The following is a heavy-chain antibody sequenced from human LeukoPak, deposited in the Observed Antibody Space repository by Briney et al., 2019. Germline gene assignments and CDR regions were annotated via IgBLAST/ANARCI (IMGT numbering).Heavy chain of an antibody. Sequence: ASVKVSCKASGYTFTSYYMPWVRQAPGQGLEWMGIINPSGGSTSYAQKFQGRVTMTRDMSTSTVYMELSSLRSEDTAVYYCARADYYYYYMDVWGKGTTVTVSS. J-gene: IGHJ6*03. CDR2: INPSGGST. CDR1: GYTFTSYY. V-gene: IGHV1-46*01. CDR3: ARADYYYYYMDV.